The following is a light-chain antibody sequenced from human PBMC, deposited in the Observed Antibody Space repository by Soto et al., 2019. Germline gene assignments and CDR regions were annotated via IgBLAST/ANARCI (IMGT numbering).Light chain of an antibody. CDR1: SSNVGGNT. CDR2: SNN. V-gene: IGLV1-44*01. Sequence: QPVLAQPPSASGTPGQRVTISCSGSSSNVGGNTVNWYRQLPGTAPKLLIYSNNQRPSGVPDRISGSTSGTSASLAISGLQSEDEADYYCAAWDDSLDGVVFGGGTKLTVL. CDR3: AAWDDSLDGVV. J-gene: IGLJ2*01.